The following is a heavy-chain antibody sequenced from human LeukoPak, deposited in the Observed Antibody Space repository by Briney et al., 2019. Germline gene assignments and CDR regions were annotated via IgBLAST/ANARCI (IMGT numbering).Heavy chain of an antibody. J-gene: IGHJ3*02. CDR1: GYTLTELS. V-gene: IGHV1-24*01. CDR2: FDPEDGET. CDR3: ATRVVVVAADDAFDI. D-gene: IGHD2-15*01. Sequence: ASVKVSCKVSGYTLTELSMHWVRQAPGKGLEWMGGFDPEDGETIYAQKFQGRVTMTEDTSTDTAYMELSSLRSEDTAAYYCATRVVVVAADDAFDIWGQGTMVTVSS.